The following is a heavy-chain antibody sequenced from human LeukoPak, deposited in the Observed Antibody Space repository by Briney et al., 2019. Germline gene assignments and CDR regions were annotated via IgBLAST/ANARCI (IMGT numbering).Heavy chain of an antibody. D-gene: IGHD6-19*01. J-gene: IGHJ3*02. CDR3: VKEVTGSGWDAFDI. CDR1: GFTFSSYA. V-gene: IGHV3-64D*06. CDR2: ISSNGGST. Sequence: GGSLRLSCSASGFTFSSYAVHWVRQAPGKGLEYVSAISSNGGSTYYADSVKGRFTISRDNSKNTLYLQMSSLRAEDTAVYYCVKEVTGSGWDAFDIWGQGTMVTVSS.